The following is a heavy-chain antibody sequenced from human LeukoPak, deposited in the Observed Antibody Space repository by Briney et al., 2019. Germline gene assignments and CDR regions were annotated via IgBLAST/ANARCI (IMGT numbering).Heavy chain of an antibody. CDR3: ARVFWSGYSPDY. Sequence: ASVKVSCKASGYTFTSYYMGWVRQAPGQGLEWMGIINPSGGSTSYAQKFQGRVTITRDTSTSTVYMELSSLRSEDTAVYYCARVFWSGYSPDYWAQGTLVTVPS. D-gene: IGHD3-3*01. CDR1: GYTFTSYY. V-gene: IGHV1-46*01. J-gene: IGHJ4*02. CDR2: INPSGGST.